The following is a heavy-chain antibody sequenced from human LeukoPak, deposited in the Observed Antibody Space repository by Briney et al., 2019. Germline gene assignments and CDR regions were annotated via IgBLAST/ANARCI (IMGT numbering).Heavy chain of an antibody. Sequence: GESLKISCKGSGYSFTSYWIGWVRQMPGKGLEWMGIIYPGDSNTRYSPSFQCQVTISADKSISTAYLQWSGLKASDTAMYYCARLAISSIWSVYFDYWGQGTLVTVSS. J-gene: IGHJ4*02. D-gene: IGHD6-13*01. CDR3: ARLAISSIWSVYFDY. V-gene: IGHV5-51*01. CDR1: GYSFTSYW. CDR2: IYPGDSNT.